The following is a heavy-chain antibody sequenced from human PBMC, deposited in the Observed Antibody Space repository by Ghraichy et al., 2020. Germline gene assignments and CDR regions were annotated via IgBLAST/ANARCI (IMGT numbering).Heavy chain of an antibody. J-gene: IGHJ4*02. Sequence: GGSLRLSCAASGFTFSRYNMNWVRQAPGKWLEWVSYISSSSDIVYYADSVKGRFTISRDNAMNSLSLQMNNLRAEETALYYCARDQGVAGSYLEGDYFFDNWGQGTLVTVSS. CDR1: GFTFSRYN. CDR3: ARDQGVAGSYLEGDYFFDN. V-gene: IGHV3-48*04. D-gene: IGHD1-26*01. CDR2: ISSSSDIV.